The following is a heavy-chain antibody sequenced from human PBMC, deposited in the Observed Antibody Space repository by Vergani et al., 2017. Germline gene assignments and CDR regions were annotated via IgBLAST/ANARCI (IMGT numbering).Heavy chain of an antibody. CDR1: GFIFSSYA. CDR2: ISYDGSNK. D-gene: IGHD2-2*01. CDR3: AREWGPWYIGVVGNY. J-gene: IGHJ4*02. V-gene: IGHV3-30-3*01. Sequence: QVHLVESGGGVVQPGRYLRLYCAASGFIFSSYALHRVSQAPGKGLEAVAVISYDGSNKYYADSVKGRFNISRDNSKNTLYLQMISLIAEDTAVYYWAREWGPWYIGVVGNYWGQGTLVTVSS.